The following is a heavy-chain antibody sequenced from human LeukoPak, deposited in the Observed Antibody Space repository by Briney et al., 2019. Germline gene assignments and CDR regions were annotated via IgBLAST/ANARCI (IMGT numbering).Heavy chain of an antibody. CDR2: IYYSGST. CDR3: ARQDYDFWLNYMDV. V-gene: IGHV4-39*07. D-gene: IGHD3-3*01. CDR1: GGSISSSSYY. Sequence: SETLSLTCTVSGGSISSSSYYWGWIRQPPGKGLEWIGSIYYSGSTYYNPSLKSRVTISVDTSKNQFSLKLSSVTAADTAVYYCARQDYDFWLNYMDVWGKGTTVTVSS. J-gene: IGHJ6*03.